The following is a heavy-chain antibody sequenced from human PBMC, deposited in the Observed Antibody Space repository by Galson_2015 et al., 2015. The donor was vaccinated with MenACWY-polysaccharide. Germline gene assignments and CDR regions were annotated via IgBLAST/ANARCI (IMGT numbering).Heavy chain of an antibody. CDR1: GSRFSNSG. V-gene: IGHV3-33*01. CDR2: IQYDGSNK. J-gene: IGHJ3*02. D-gene: IGHD2-2*01. Sequence: SLRLSCAASGSRFSNSGMHWVSQAPGKGLEWVAVIQYDGSNKVYADSVKGRFTISRDNSKNTVFLEMNTLGVEDTAVYYCAREGSRIVFHAFDIWGQGTMVTVSS. CDR3: AREGSRIVFHAFDI.